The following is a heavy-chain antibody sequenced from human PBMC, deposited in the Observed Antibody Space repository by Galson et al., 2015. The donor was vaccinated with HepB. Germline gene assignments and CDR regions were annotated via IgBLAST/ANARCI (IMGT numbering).Heavy chain of an antibody. V-gene: IGHV3-33*01. CDR1: GFTFSSFG. Sequence: SLRLSCAVSGFTFSSFGMHWVRQAPGKGLEWVATIWFDGSKEYYADSVKGRFSVSRDNSQGTLFLDMKNVRLDDTGLYYCVRDQMGDYGFDYWGQGALVTVSS. D-gene: IGHD3-16*01. CDR2: IWFDGSKE. J-gene: IGHJ4*02. CDR3: VRDQMGDYGFDY.